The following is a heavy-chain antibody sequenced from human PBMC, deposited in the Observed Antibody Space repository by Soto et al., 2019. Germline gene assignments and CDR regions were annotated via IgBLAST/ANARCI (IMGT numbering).Heavy chain of an antibody. J-gene: IGHJ4*02. Sequence: SETLSLTCTVSGGSISSGGYYWSWIRQHPGKGLEWIGYIYYSGSTYYNPSLKSRVTISVDTSKNQFSLKLSSVTAADTAVYYCARAPRYCSGGSCPGPLFDYWGQGTLVTVSS. D-gene: IGHD2-15*01. CDR3: ARAPRYCSGGSCPGPLFDY. CDR1: GGSISSGGYY. CDR2: IYYSGST. V-gene: IGHV4-31*03.